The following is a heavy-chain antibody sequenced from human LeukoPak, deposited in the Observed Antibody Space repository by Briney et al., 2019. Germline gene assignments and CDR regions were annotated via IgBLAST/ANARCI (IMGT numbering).Heavy chain of an antibody. CDR3: ARDSSENNPDY. Sequence: PGGSLRLSCAASGFTFSSYAMNWVRQAPGKGLEWVSYISSSSSYIYYADSVKGRFTISRDNAKNSLYLQMNSLRAEDTAVYYCARDSSENNPDYWGQGTLVTVSS. D-gene: IGHD1/OR15-1a*01. CDR2: ISSSSSYI. J-gene: IGHJ4*02. CDR1: GFTFSSYA. V-gene: IGHV3-21*05.